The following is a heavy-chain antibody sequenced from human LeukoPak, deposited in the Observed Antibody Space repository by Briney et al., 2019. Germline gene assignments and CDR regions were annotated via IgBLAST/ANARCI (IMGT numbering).Heavy chain of an antibody. V-gene: IGHV1-2*06. CDR3: ARQRPDRVIIDVNWFDP. Sequence: ASVKVSCKASGYTFTGYYMHGVRQAPGQGLEWMGRINPNSGGTNYAQKFQGRVTMTRDTSISTAYMELSRLRSDDTAVYYCARQRPDRVIIDVNWFDPWGQGTLVTVSS. CDR1: GYTFTGYY. J-gene: IGHJ5*02. D-gene: IGHD3-10*01. CDR2: INPNSGGT.